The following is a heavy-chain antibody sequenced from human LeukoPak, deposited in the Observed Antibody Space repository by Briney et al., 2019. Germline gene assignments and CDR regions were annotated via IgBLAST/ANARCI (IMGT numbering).Heavy chain of an antibody. D-gene: IGHD2-2*01. CDR2: MSNGGSYK. V-gene: IGHV3-30*03. CDR3: ARDQYGSYFDY. CDR1: GFTFRSYG. Sequence: GSLRLSCVASGFTFRSYGMYWVRQAPGKGLEWVAVMSNGGSYKYYADSVKGRFTISRDNSKNTLYLQMNSLRAEDTAVYYCARDQYGSYFDYWGQGTLVTVSS. J-gene: IGHJ4*02.